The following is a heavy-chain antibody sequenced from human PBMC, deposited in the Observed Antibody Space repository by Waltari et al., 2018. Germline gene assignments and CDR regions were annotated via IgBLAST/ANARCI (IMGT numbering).Heavy chain of an antibody. CDR1: GGSFSSNDW. CDR3: ARGFAGWPFDY. Sequence: QVQLKESGPGLVKPSETLSLACDVSGGSFSSNDWWSWVRQPPGKGLEWIGEVHHIGSTKYNPSLNSRVVMSVDTSKNQISLTMKSVPAADTAVYYCARGFAGWPFDYWGPGTLVIVAS. J-gene: IGHJ4*02. D-gene: IGHD6-19*01. V-gene: IGHV4-4*02. CDR2: VHHIGST.